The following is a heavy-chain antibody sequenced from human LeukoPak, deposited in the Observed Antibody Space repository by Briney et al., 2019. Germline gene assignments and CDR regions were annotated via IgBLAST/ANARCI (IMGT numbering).Heavy chain of an antibody. CDR3: ARDLHFAFDY. J-gene: IGHJ4*02. V-gene: IGHV3-21*01. Sequence: GGSLRLSCAASGFAFSSYSMNWVRQAPGKGLEWVSSISSSSSYIYYADSVKGRFTISRDNAKNSLYLQMSSLRDDDTAVYYCARDLHFAFDYWGRGTLVTVSS. CDR1: GFAFSSYS. CDR2: ISSSSSYI.